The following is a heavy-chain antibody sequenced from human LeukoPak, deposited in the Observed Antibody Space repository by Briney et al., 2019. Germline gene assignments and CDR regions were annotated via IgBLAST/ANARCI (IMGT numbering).Heavy chain of an antibody. J-gene: IGHJ6*02. Sequence: GGSLRLSCAASGFTFSDHYMAWLRQAPGKGLEWVSYMTSSGRTLYYGDSVKGRFTISGDKGENSLYLQMNGLRGEDTAVYYCARGTLRMVRGIITVGLDVWGQGTTVTVSS. V-gene: IGHV3-11*01. CDR3: ARGTLRMVRGIITVGLDV. CDR2: MTSSGRTL. D-gene: IGHD3-10*01. CDR1: GFTFSDHY.